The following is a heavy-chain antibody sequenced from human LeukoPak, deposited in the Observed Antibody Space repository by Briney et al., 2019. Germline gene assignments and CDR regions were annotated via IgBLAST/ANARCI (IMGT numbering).Heavy chain of an antibody. J-gene: IGHJ4*02. D-gene: IGHD5-18*01. CDR1: GGSVSTSSYC. Sequence: SETLSLTCTVSGGSVSTSSYCWVWIRQPPGKGLEWIGSICYSGSPHYNPPLKSRVTISVDTPKNQFSLKLSSVTAADTTVYYCARRGDSYGVFDYWGQGTLVTVSS. V-gene: IGHV4-39*01. CDR2: ICYSGSP. CDR3: ARRGDSYGVFDY.